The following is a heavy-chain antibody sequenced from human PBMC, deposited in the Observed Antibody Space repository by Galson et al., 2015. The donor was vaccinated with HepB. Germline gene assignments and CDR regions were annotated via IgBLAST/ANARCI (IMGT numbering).Heavy chain of an antibody. V-gene: IGHV3-30*04. J-gene: IGHJ4*02. CDR1: GFTFSSYA. D-gene: IGHD3-10*01. CDR2: ISYDGSNK. Sequence: LRLSCAASGFTFSSYAMHWVRQAPGKGLEWVAVISYDGSNKYYADSVKGRFTISRDNSKNTLYLQMNSLRAEDTAVYYCARDRDYYGSGSGWDYWGQGTLVTVSS. CDR3: ARDRDYYGSGSGWDY.